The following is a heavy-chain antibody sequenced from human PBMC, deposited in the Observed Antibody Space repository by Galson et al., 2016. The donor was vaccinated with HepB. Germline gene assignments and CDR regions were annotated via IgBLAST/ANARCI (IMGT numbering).Heavy chain of an antibody. D-gene: IGHD2-8*01. V-gene: IGHV3-13*05. CDR1: GFTFSTYD. CDR2: IGSDSRP. Sequence: SLRLSCAASGFTFSTYDMHWVRQPAGKSLEWVSTIGSDSRPHYPGSVMGRFTISIENAKNSLYLQRNNRRAGDTAVYYCAKSNGQLGGEAAFDVWGQGTLVTVSS. J-gene: IGHJ3*01. CDR3: AKSNGQLGGEAAFDV.